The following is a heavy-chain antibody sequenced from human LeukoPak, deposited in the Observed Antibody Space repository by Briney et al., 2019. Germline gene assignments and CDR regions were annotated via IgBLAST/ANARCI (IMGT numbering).Heavy chain of an antibody. CDR3: ARTRLGIAVAGTRRNKGSPNYYYYYGMDV. Sequence: GRSLRLSCAASGFTFSSYAMHWVRQAPGKGLEWVAVISYDGSNKYYADSVKGRFTISRDNSKNTLYLQMNSLRAEDTVVYYCARTRLGIAVAGTRRNKGSPNYYYYYGMDVWGQGTTVTVSS. CDR2: ISYDGSNK. CDR1: GFTFSSYA. V-gene: IGHV3-30-3*01. J-gene: IGHJ6*02. D-gene: IGHD6-19*01.